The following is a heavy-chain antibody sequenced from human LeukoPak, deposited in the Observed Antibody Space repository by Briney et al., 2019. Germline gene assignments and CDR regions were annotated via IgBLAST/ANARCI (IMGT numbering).Heavy chain of an antibody. CDR2: TYYRSKWDN. J-gene: IGHJ4*02. CDR3: ARGFGTTGWHTFDY. Sequence: SQTLSLTCVVSGDSVSSKNGAWNWIRQSPSRGLEWLGRTYYRSKWDNDYAESMEGRMTISQDTSKNQYSLHLNSVTPDDTAVYYCARGFGTTGWHTFDYWGQGTLVTVSS. V-gene: IGHV6-1*01. CDR1: GDSVSSKNGA. D-gene: IGHD6-19*01.